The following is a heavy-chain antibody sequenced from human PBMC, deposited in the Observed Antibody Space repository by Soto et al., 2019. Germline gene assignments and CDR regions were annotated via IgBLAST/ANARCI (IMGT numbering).Heavy chain of an antibody. V-gene: IGHV3-30-3*01. CDR3: ATGANFYYDTSRY. CDR2: MSPNGNNQ. CDR1: VFTFIIYA. D-gene: IGHD3-22*01. Sequence: GWSLRLACASPVFTFIIYALQWVRQAPGKGLEWVAVMSPNGNNQYYADSVKGRFTISRDTSKSTLYLQMTSLRPDDTAVYYCATGANFYYDTSRYWGQGTLVTVSS. J-gene: IGHJ4*02.